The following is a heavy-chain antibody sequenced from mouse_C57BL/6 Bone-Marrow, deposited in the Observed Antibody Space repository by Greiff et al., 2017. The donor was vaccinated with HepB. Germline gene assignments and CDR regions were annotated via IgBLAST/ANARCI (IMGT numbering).Heavy chain of an antibody. Sequence: QVQLQQSGPGLVQPSQSLSITCTVSGFSLTSYGVHWVRQSPGKGLEWLGVIWSGGSTDYNAAFISSLSISKDNSKSQVFFKMNSLQADDTAIYYCARAVYRGYVWFAYWGQGTLVTVSA. V-gene: IGHV2-2*01. D-gene: IGHD1-2*01. J-gene: IGHJ3*01. CDR2: IWSGGST. CDR3: ARAVYRGYVWFAY. CDR1: GFSLTSYG.